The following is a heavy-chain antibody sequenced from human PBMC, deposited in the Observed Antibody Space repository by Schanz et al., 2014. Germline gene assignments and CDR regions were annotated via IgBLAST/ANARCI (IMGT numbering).Heavy chain of an antibody. D-gene: IGHD2-2*01. V-gene: IGHV4-34*01. CDR1: GGSFSGYY. Sequence: QVQLQQWGAGLLKPSETLSLTCAVYGGSFSGYYWSWIRQPPGKGLEWIAEINHGGSTNYNPSLKSRVTIAVHTSKNQFSLKLRSVTAADTAVYDCARAARRPRVVPLYFDYWGQGTLVTVSS. J-gene: IGHJ4*02. CDR2: INHGGST. CDR3: ARAARRPRVVPLYFDY.